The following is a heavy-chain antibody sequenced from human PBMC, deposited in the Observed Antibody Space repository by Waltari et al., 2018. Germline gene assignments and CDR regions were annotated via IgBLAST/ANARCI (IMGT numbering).Heavy chain of an antibody. Sequence: EVQLVQSGAEVKKPGESLKISCKGSGYSFTSYWIGWVRQMPGKGCEWSAIIHPVYPDSLYSPSVQGQVTISADKSFSTAYLQWCSLKASDTAMYYCARGWGSYWGQGTLVTVSS. D-gene: IGHD3-16*01. CDR1: GYSFTSYW. V-gene: IGHV5-51*03. J-gene: IGHJ4*02. CDR3: ARGWGSY. CDR2: IHPVYPDS.